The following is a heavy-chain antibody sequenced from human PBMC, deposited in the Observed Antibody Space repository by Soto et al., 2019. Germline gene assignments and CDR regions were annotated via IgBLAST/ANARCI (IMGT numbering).Heavy chain of an antibody. CDR3: ARDRYISGWNDLDY. CDR2: IWFDGSNK. J-gene: IGHJ4*01. CDR1: GFTFSSYG. Sequence: QVHLVESGGGVVQPGRSLRLSCAASGFTFSSYGMHWVRKAPGKGLEWVAVIWFDGSNKYYADSVKGRFTISRDNSQNTLYLQMNSLRAEDTAVYYCARDRYISGWNDLDYWGHRILVTVS. V-gene: IGHV3-33*01. D-gene: IGHD6-19*01.